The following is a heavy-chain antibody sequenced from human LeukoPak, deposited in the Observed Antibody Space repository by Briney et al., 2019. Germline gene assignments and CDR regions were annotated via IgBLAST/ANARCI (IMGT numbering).Heavy chain of an antibody. CDR2: IYHSGST. V-gene: IGHV4-4*02. J-gene: IGHJ6*03. CDR3: ARDQESLPGGEYYYYYMDV. CDR1: GGSISSSNW. Sequence: SGTLSLTCAVSGGSISSSNWWSWVRQPPGKGLEWIGEIYHSGSTNYNPSLKSRVTISVDKSKNQFSLKLSSVTAADTAVYYCARDQESLPGGEYYYYYMDVWGKGTTVTVSS. D-gene: IGHD1-14*01.